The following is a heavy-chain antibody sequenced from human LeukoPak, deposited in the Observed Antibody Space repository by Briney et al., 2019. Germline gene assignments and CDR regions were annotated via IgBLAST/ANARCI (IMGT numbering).Heavy chain of an antibody. CDR1: GGSVSSSSYY. CDR3: ARDCSSTSCCGGFDY. Sequence: SETLSLTCTVSGGSVSSSSYYWGWIRQPPGKGLEWIGSIYYGGSTYYNPSLKSRVTISVDTSKNQFSLKLSSVTAADTAVYYCARDCSSTSCCGGFDYWGQGTLVTVSS. V-gene: IGHV4-39*07. D-gene: IGHD2-2*01. J-gene: IGHJ4*02. CDR2: IYYGGST.